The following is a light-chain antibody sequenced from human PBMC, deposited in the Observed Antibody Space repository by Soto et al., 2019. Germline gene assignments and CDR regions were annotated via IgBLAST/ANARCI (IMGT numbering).Light chain of an antibody. J-gene: IGKJ1*01. CDR2: GAS. V-gene: IGKV3-15*01. Sequence: EIVMTQSPGTLSVSPGERATLSCRASQNINSNLAWYQQKPGQAPRLLIYGASTRATDVPARFSGSGSGTDFTLTINSLQSEDFAVYYCQQYNNWGTFGQGTKVEIK. CDR3: QQYNNWGT. CDR1: QNINSN.